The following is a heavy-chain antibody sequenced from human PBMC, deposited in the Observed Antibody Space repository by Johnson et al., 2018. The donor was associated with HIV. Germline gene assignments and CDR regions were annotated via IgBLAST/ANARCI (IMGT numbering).Heavy chain of an antibody. V-gene: IGHV3-30*04. CDR1: GFTFGSYA. CDR3: ARAPGGSPRAAFDI. D-gene: IGHD2-15*01. Sequence: QVQLVESGGGMVQPGRSLRLSCAASGFTFGSYAMHWVRQAPGKGLEWVALISFDGGTKYYADSVKGRFTISRDNSKNTLYLQMNSLRAEDTAVYYCARAPGGSPRAAFDIWGQGTMVTVSS. CDR2: ISFDGGTK. J-gene: IGHJ3*02.